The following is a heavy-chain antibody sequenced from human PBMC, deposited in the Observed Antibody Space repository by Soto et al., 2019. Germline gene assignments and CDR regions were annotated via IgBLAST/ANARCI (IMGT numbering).Heavy chain of an antibody. CDR2: INPNSGGT. V-gene: IGHV1-2*02. J-gene: IGHJ6*02. CDR3: ARTSNGGSWHSSYYYGMEV. D-gene: IGHD2-15*01. Sequence: ASVKVSCKDSQYTFTDYYLHWVRQAPGQGLVWIGRINPNSGGTNSPQKFHGRVTMTRGTSINTGYMELNSLRYNDTAVYYVARTSNGGSWHSSYYYGMEVSAQATTVTVSS. CDR1: QYTFTDYY.